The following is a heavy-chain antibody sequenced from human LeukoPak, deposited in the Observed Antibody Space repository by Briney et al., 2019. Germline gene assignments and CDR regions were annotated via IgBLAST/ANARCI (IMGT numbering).Heavy chain of an antibody. D-gene: IGHD3-22*01. CDR3: AREENDSSGS. J-gene: IGHJ5*02. V-gene: IGHV1-8*01. CDR1: GYTFTLYD. CDR2: MNPNSGKT. Sequence: GASVKVSRKASGYTFTLYDINWVRQAPGHGLEWMAWMNPNSGKTGYAQKFQGRVTMTRDTSTSTVYMELSSLRSEDTAVYYCAREENDSSGSWGQGTLVTVSS.